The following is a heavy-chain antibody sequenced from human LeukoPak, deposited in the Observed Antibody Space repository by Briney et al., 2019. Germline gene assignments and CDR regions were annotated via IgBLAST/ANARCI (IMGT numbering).Heavy chain of an antibody. Sequence: PSETLSLTYAVYGGSFSGYYWSWIRQPPGKGLEWIGEINHSGSTNYNPSLKSRVTISVDTSRNQFSLKLSSVTAADTAVYYCARGSRWLQLYYFDYWGQGTLVTVSS. D-gene: IGHD5-24*01. CDR3: ARGSRWLQLYYFDY. J-gene: IGHJ4*02. V-gene: IGHV4-34*01. CDR2: INHSGST. CDR1: GGSFSGYY.